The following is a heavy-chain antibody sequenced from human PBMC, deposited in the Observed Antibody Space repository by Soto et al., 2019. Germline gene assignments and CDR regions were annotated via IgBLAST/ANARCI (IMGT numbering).Heavy chain of an antibody. Sequence: ASVTVYCTAAGYTFTRYTMNWVRQAPGQRLEWMGWINPDNGNTKSSQKFQDRVIITRDTSASTAYMDLSSLRSEDTAVYYCARGIATGQLDPWGQGTLVNVPQ. CDR2: INPDNGNT. CDR1: GYTFTRYT. CDR3: ARGIATGQLDP. D-gene: IGHD2-15*01. V-gene: IGHV1-3*01. J-gene: IGHJ5*02.